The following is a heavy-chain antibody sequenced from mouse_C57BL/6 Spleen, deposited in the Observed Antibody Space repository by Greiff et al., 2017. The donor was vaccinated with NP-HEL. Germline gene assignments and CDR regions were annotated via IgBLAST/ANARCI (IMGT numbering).Heavy chain of an antibody. CDR1: GYTFTSYW. D-gene: IGHD2-1*01. CDR3: ARGGNYQDYAMGY. Sequence: QVQLQQPGAELVRPGSSVKLSCKASGYTFTSYWMHWVKQRPIQGLEWIGNIDPSDSATHYNQKFKDKATLTVDKSSSTASMQLSSLTSEDSAVYYCARGGNYQDYAMGYWGQGTSVTVSS. V-gene: IGHV1-52*01. CDR2: IDPSDSAT. J-gene: IGHJ4*01.